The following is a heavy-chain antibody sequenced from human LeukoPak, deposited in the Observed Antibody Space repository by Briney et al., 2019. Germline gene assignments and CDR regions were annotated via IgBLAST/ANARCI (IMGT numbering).Heavy chain of an antibody. CDR1: GFTFSTYS. Sequence: GGSLRLSCAASGFTFSTYSMNWVRQAPGRGLEWVANIKQDGSAKHYVDSVKGRFTISRDSAKNSLYLQMNSLRAEDTAIYYCARRYFDYWGQGTLVTVSS. CDR3: ARRYFDY. V-gene: IGHV3-7*03. CDR2: IKQDGSAK. J-gene: IGHJ4*02.